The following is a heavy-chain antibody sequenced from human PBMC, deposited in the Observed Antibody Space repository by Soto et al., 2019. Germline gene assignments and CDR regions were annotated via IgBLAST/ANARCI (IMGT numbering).Heavy chain of an antibody. V-gene: IGHV1-18*01. CDR3: AREGSYYYDSSGLDY. CDR1: GYTFTSYG. CDR2: ISAYNGNT. Sequence: ASVKVSCKASGYTFTSYGISWVRQAPGQGLEWMGWISAYNGNTDYAQKLQGRVTMTTDTSTSTAYMELRSLRSDDTAVYYCAREGSYYYDSSGLDYWGQGTLVTVSS. D-gene: IGHD3-22*01. J-gene: IGHJ4*02.